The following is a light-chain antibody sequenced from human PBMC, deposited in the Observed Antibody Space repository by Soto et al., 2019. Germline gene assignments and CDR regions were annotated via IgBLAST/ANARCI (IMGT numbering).Light chain of an antibody. Sequence: EMLLTQSPATLSVSPGGRATLSCRASQSLTNNLAWYQQKPGQAPRLLIYAASTRATGIPARCSGSGSGTDFPPTISSLQSEDFAVYHCQQRVTFGQGTKVEIK. CDR1: QSLTNN. V-gene: IGKV3-15*01. CDR3: QQRVT. J-gene: IGKJ1*01. CDR2: AAS.